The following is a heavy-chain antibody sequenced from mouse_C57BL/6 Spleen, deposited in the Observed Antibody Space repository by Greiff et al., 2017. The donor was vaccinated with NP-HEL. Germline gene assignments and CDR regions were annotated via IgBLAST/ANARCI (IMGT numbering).Heavy chain of an antibody. V-gene: IGHV5-4*01. CDR3: ARDHPHFYY. Sequence: DVKLVESGGGLVKPGGSLKLSCAASGFTFSSYAMSWVRQTPEKRLEWVATISDGGSYTYYPDNVKGRFTISRDNAKNNLYLQMSHLKSEDTAMYYCARDHPHFYYWGQGTTLTVSS. CDR2: ISDGGSYT. CDR1: GFTFSSYA. J-gene: IGHJ2*01.